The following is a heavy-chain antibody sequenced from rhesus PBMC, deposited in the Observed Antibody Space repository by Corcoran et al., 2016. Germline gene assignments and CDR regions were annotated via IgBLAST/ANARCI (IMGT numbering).Heavy chain of an antibody. CDR1: GYSFTSFW. D-gene: IGHD3-3*01. J-gene: IGHJ6*01. Sequence: EVQLVQSGAEVKRPGESLKISCKTSGYSFTSFWISWVRQMPGEGLEWMGAIDPTYSNTRYSPSVQGQVTISADKSSSTAYLQWSSLKASDSATYNCAKGQLGGGLDSWGQGVVVIVSS. CDR3: AKGQLGGGLDS. CDR2: IDPTYSNT. V-gene: IGHV5-2*01.